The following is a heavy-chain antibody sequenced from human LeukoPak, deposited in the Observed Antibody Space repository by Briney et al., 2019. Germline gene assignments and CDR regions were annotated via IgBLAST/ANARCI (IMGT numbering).Heavy chain of an antibody. CDR2: ISGSGGST. D-gene: IGHD3-10*01. Sequence: GGSLRLSCAASGFTFSRYAMSWVCQAPGKWLEWVSAISGSGGSTYYADSVKGRFTISRDNSKNTLYLQMNSLRAEDTAVYYCAKAPPDGSGSYYFDYWGQGTLVTVSS. CDR1: GFTFSRYA. CDR3: AKAPPDGSGSYYFDY. J-gene: IGHJ4*02. V-gene: IGHV3-23*01.